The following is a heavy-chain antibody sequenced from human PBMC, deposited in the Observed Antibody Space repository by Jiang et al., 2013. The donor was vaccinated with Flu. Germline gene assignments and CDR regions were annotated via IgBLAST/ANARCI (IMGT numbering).Heavy chain of an antibody. D-gene: IGHD3-3*01. CDR3: ARTLIADVSDGILEWLLPFDY. V-gene: IGHV4-39*07. CDR1: GGSISSSSYY. Sequence: SLTCTVSGGSISSSSYYWGWIRQPPGKGLEWIGTVYYSGSTYYNPSLKSRVTISVDTSKNQFSLKLSSVTAADTAVYYCARTLIADVSDGILEWLLPFDYWGQGTLVTVSS. CDR2: VYYSGST. J-gene: IGHJ4*02.